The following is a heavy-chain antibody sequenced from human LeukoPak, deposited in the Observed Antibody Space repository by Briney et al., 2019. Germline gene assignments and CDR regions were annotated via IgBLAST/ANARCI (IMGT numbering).Heavy chain of an antibody. J-gene: IGHJ4*02. CDR3: ARRATTERGHSYGLDF. CDR1: GFTFSSYW. V-gene: IGHV3-21*01. Sequence: GGSLRLSCAASGFTFSSYWMSWVRQAPGKGLEWVSSIGSSGSYIYYADSLTGRFTISRDNAKNSLYLQVNSLRAEDTAMYYCARRATTERGHSYGLDFWGQGTLVTVSS. D-gene: IGHD5-18*01. CDR2: IGSSGSYI.